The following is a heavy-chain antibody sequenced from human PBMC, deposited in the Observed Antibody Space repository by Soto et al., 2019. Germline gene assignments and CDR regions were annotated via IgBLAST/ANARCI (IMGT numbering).Heavy chain of an antibody. V-gene: IGHV4-39*01. CDR3: AGDSSGWFDY. Sequence: QLQLQESGPGLVKPSETLSLTCTVSGGSISSSSYYWGWIRQPPGKGLEWIGRIYYSGSTYYNPSVNRRVTISVDTSKNQFSLKLSSVTAADTAVYYCAGDSSGWFDYWGQGTLVTVSS. CDR2: IYYSGST. D-gene: IGHD6-19*01. CDR1: GGSISSSSYY. J-gene: IGHJ4*02.